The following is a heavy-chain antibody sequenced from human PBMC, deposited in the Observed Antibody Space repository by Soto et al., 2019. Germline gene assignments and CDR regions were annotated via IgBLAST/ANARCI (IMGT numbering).Heavy chain of an antibody. J-gene: IGHJ4*02. CDR1: GGSISIYY. Sequence: PSETLSLTCTVSGGSISIYYWSWIRQPPGRGLEWIGYIYYSGSTNYNPSLKSRVTISVDTSKNQFSLKLSSVTAADTAVYYCARDLRYSGYDWRFDYWGQGTLVTVSS. CDR3: ARDLRYSGYDWRFDY. CDR2: IYYSGST. D-gene: IGHD5-12*01. V-gene: IGHV4-59*01.